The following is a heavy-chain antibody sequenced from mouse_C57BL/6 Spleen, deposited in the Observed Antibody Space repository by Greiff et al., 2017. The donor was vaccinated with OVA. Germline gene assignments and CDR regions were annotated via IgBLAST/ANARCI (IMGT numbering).Heavy chain of an antibody. CDR3: ARMATVVAHWYCDV. D-gene: IGHD1-1*01. V-gene: IGHV5-17*01. CDR2: ISSGSSTI. J-gene: IGHJ1*03. CDR1: GFTFSDYG. Sequence: EVMLVESGGGLVKPGGSLKLSCAASGFTFSDYGMNWVRQAPGKGLEWVAYISSGSSTIYYADTVKGRFTISRDNAKNTLFLQMTRLRSEDTAMYYCARMATVVAHWYCDVWGTGTTVTVSS.